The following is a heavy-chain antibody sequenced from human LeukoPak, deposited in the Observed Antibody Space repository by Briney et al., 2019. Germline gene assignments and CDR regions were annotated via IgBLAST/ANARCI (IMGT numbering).Heavy chain of an antibody. J-gene: IGHJ3*02. Sequence: PGGSLRLSCAASGXTFRTYEMNWVRQAPGKGLEWVSSISGSSSSIYYADSVQGRFTISRDNAKNSLYLQMNSLRAEDTAVYYCARRWFRAFDIWGQGTMVTVSS. CDR1: GXTFRTYE. CDR2: ISGSSSSI. V-gene: IGHV3-48*03. CDR3: ARRWFRAFDI. D-gene: IGHD3-9*01.